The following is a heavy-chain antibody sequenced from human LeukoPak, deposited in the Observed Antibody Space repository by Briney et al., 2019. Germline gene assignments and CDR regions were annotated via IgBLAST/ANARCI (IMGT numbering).Heavy chain of an antibody. Sequence: GGSLRLSCRDSGVTFSDQYMSWVRQAPGKGLEWVSYISSGGITTYYADSVKGRLTISRDIAKNSLYLQMNSLRPEDTALYYCASWAGAAAGFSGPYDYWGQGTLVTVSS. CDR2: ISSGGITT. CDR3: ASWAGAAAGFSGPYDY. CDR1: GVTFSDQY. V-gene: IGHV3-11*04. D-gene: IGHD6-13*01. J-gene: IGHJ4*02.